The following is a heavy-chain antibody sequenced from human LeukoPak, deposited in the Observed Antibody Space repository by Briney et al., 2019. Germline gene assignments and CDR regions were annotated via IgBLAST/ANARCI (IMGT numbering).Heavy chain of an antibody. J-gene: IGHJ4*02. CDR2: IYYSGST. Sequence: SETLSLTCTVSGGSISSSSYYWGCIRQPSGKGLEWIGSIYYSGSTYYNPSLKSRVTISVDTSKNQFSLKLSSVTAADTAVYYCARQSAYYYDSRGYGYCGQGTLVTVSS. V-gene: IGHV4-39*01. CDR3: ARQSAYYYDSRGYGY. CDR1: GGSISSSSYY. D-gene: IGHD3-22*01.